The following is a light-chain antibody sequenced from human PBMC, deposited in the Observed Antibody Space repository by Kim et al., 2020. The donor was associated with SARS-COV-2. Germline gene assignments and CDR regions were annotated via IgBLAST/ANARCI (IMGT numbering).Light chain of an antibody. CDR3: SSYTSRSTYV. V-gene: IGLV2-18*02. J-gene: IGLJ1*01. Sequence: QSALTQPPSVSGSPGQSVTISCTGTNSDVGSYNRVSWYQQPPGTAPKLMIYEVSNRPSGVPDRFSGSKSGNTASLTISWLQAEDEAGYYCSSYTSRSTYVFGTGTKVAVL. CDR1: NSDVGSYNR. CDR2: EVS.